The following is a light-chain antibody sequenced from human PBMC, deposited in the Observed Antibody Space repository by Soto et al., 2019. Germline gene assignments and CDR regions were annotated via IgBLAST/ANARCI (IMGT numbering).Light chain of an antibody. V-gene: IGKV3-11*01. Sequence: EIVLTQSPATLSLSPVERATLSCRASQSVSSYLAWYQQKPGQAPRLLIYDASNRATGIPARFSGSGSGTDFTVTISSLEPEDFAVYYCQQRSNWPWTFGQGTKVDIK. J-gene: IGKJ1*01. CDR2: DAS. CDR3: QQRSNWPWT. CDR1: QSVSSY.